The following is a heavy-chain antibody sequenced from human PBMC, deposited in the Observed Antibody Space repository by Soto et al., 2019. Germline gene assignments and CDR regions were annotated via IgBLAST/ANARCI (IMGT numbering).Heavy chain of an antibody. CDR3: ARAYSYYYYGMDV. D-gene: IGHD1-1*01. Sequence: ASVKVSCKASGYTFTGYYMHWVRQAPGQGLEWMGWINPNSGGTNYAQKFQGWVTMTRDTSISTAYMELSRLRSDDTAVYYCARAYSYYYYGMDVWGQGTTVTVPS. CDR2: INPNSGGT. J-gene: IGHJ6*02. V-gene: IGHV1-2*04. CDR1: GYTFTGYY.